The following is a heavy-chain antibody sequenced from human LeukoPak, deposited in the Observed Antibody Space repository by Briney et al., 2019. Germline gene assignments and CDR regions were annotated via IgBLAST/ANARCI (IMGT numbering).Heavy chain of an antibody. CDR1: GFTFSSYG. Sequence: PGRSLRLSCAASGFTFSSYGMHWVRQAPGKGLEWVAVISYDGSNKYYADSVKGRFTISRDNSKNTLYLQMNSLRAEDTALYYCAKQSYCSSTSCSGWDWYFDLWGRGTLVTVSS. V-gene: IGHV3-30*18. CDR3: AKQSYCSSTSCSGWDWYFDL. J-gene: IGHJ2*01. D-gene: IGHD2-2*01. CDR2: ISYDGSNK.